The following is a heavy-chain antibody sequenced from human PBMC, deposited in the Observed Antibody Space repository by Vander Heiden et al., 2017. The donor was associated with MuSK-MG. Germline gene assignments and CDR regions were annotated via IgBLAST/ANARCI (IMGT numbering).Heavy chain of an antibody. CDR2: FDPEDGET. Sequence: HWVRQAPGKGLEWMGGFDPEDGETIYAQKFQGRVTMTEDTSTDTAYMELSSLRSEDTAVYYCATDLPAAGTGHIWGQGTMVTVSS. V-gene: IGHV1-24*01. D-gene: IGHD6-13*01. CDR3: ATDLPAAGTGHI. J-gene: IGHJ3*02.